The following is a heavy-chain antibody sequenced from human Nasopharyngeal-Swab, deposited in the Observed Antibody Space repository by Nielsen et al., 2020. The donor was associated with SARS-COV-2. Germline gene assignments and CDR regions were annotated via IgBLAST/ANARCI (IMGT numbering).Heavy chain of an antibody. CDR2: INHSGST. Sequence: GSLRLSCTVSGGSISSNTYYWSWIRQPPGKGLEWIGEINHSGSTNYNPSLKSRVTISVDTSKNQFSLKLSSVTAADTAVYYCARGGIMITFGGVIASFDYWGQGTLVTVSS. V-gene: IGHV4-39*07. CDR1: GGSISSNTYY. D-gene: IGHD3-16*02. CDR3: ARGGIMITFGGVIASFDY. J-gene: IGHJ4*02.